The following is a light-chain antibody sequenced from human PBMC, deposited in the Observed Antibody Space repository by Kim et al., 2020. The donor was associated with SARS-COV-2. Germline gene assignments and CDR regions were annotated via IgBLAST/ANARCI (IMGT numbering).Light chain of an antibody. V-gene: IGLV1-51*01. J-gene: IGLJ1*01. CDR1: SANIGEQY. CDR2: DNN. CDR3: GTWDGSLSARV. Sequence: QSVLTQPPSVSAAPGQKVTISCSGSSANIGEQYVSWYQQLPRTAPKLLIYDNNKRPSGIPDRFSGSKSGTSATLGITGLQTGDEADYYCGTWDGSLSARVFGTGTKVTVL.